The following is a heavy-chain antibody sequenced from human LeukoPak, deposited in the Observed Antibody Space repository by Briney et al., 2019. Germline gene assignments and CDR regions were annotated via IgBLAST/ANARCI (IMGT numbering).Heavy chain of an antibody. Sequence: SETLSLTCAVSGGSISSSNWWSWVRQPPGKGLEWIGEIYHSGSTNYNASLKSRVTISVDKSKNQFSLKLSSVTAADTAVYYCARLSGYSSGHYYSDYWGQGTLVTVSS. CDR2: IYHSGST. D-gene: IGHD3-22*01. V-gene: IGHV4-4*02. CDR3: ARLSGYSSGHYYSDY. J-gene: IGHJ4*02. CDR1: GGSISSSNW.